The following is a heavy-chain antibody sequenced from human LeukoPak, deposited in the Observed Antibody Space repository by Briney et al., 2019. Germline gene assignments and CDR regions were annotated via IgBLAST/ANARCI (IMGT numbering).Heavy chain of an antibody. D-gene: IGHD3-16*01. J-gene: IGHJ4*02. V-gene: IGHV3-66*01. CDR1: GFTFSSYS. CDR2: AYSGGNT. CDR3: AREPPGGGFDY. Sequence: GGSLRLYCAASGFTFSSYSMNWVRQAPGKGLEWFSVAYSGGNTYYADSVKGRFTISRDNFKNTLYLQMNSLRAEDTAVYYCAREPPGGGFDYWGQGTLVTVSS.